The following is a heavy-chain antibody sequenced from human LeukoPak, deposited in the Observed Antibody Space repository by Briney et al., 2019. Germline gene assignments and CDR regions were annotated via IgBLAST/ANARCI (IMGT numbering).Heavy chain of an antibody. CDR1: GYTFTSYG. CDR2: ISAYNGNT. D-gene: IGHD1-26*01. V-gene: IGHV1-18*01. CDR3: ARASRYSGSYYFDY. J-gene: IGHJ4*02. Sequence: ASVKVSCTASGYTFTSYGISWVRQAPGQGLEWMGWISAYNGNTNYAQKLQGRVTMTTDTSTSTAYMELRSLRSDDTAVYYCARASRYSGSYYFDYWGQGTLVTVSS.